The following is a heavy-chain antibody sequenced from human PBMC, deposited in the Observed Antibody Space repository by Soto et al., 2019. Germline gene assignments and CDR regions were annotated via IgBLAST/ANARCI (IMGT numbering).Heavy chain of an antibody. CDR2: LLAATNKD. J-gene: IGHJ4*02. Sequence: GGSLILSCAASGFTFSTYGFHWVRQAPGKAPEWVAGLLAATNKDYYADSVKGRFTISRDNSKNIFYLQMNSLRDEDTAIYFCAKDDGQGYWGQGTLVTVSS. CDR3: AKDDGQGY. V-gene: IGHV3-30*18. CDR1: GFTFSTYG.